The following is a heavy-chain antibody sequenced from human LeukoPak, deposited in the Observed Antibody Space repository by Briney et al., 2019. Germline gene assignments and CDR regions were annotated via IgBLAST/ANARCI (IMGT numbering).Heavy chain of an antibody. Sequence: PSETLSLTCAVSGGSISSGGYSWSWIRQPPGKGLEWIGYIYHSGSTYYNPSLKSRVTISVDRSKNQFSLKLSSVTAADTAVYYCARGIAAAYTPGPVKYNWFDPWGQGTLVTVSS. J-gene: IGHJ5*02. V-gene: IGHV4-30-2*01. D-gene: IGHD6-13*01. CDR2: IYHSGST. CDR3: ARGIAAAYTPGPVKYNWFDP. CDR1: GGSISSGGYS.